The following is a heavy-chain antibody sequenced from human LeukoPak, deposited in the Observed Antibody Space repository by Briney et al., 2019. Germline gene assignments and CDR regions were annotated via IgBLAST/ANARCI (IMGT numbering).Heavy chain of an antibody. CDR3: ANGDYSSSSPLDY. Sequence: GSLRLSCAASGFTFSSYAMTWVRQAPGKGLEWVSAISGSGGSTYYADSVKGRFTISRDNSKNTLYLQMNSLRADDTAIYYCANGDYSSSSPLDYWGQGTLVTVSS. CDR2: ISGSGGST. V-gene: IGHV3-23*01. J-gene: IGHJ4*02. D-gene: IGHD6-6*01. CDR1: GFTFSSYA.